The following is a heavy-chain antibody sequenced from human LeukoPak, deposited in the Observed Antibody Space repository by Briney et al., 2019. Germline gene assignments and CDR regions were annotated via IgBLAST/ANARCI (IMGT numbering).Heavy chain of an antibody. V-gene: IGHV4-34*01. CDR1: GGSFSGYY. CDR3: ARLRWTQQPVLNYYYGMDV. D-gene: IGHD6-13*01. Sequence: PSETLSLTCAVYGGSFSGYYWSWIRQPPGKGLEWIGEINHSGSTNYNPSLKSRVTISVDTSKNQFSLKLSSVTAADTAVYYCARLRWTQQPVLNYYYGMDVWGQGTTVTVSS. CDR2: INHSGST. J-gene: IGHJ6*02.